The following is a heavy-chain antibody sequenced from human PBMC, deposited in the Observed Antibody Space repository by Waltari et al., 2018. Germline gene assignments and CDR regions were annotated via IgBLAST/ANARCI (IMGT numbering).Heavy chain of an antibody. CDR3: ARAATMVQGDDYYYYGMDV. Sequence: QVQLVQSGAEVKKPGSSVKVSCKASGGTFSSYAISWVRQAPGQGLEWMGGIIPIFGTANYAQKFQGRVTITADESTSTAYMELSSLRSEDTAVYYCARAATMVQGDDYYYYGMDVWGQGTTVTVSS. D-gene: IGHD3-10*01. V-gene: IGHV1-69*13. J-gene: IGHJ6*02. CDR2: IIPIFGTA. CDR1: GGTFSSYA.